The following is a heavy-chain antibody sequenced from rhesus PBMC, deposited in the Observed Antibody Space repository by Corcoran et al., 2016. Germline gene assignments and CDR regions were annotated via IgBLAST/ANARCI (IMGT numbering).Heavy chain of an antibody. CDR1: GFTFSSYD. Sequence: EVQLAESGGGLVQPGGSLRLSCAASGFTFSSYDMRWVRQAPGKGLEWVSYIIYTGKTIYYAAAVKGRFTISRDNAKNSLAVQMSSLRAEDTAVYYCTRSRGYSYSFPSYFDYWGQGVLVTVSS. D-gene: IGHD5-12*01. J-gene: IGHJ4*01. V-gene: IGHV3-136*01. CDR2: IIYTGKTI. CDR3: TRSRGYSYSFPSYFDY.